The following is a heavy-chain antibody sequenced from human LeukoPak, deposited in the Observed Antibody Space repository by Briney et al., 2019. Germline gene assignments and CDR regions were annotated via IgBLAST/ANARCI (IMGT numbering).Heavy chain of an antibody. CDR1: GGSFSGYY. V-gene: IGHV4-34*01. CDR3: ARAERTVNVFDI. Sequence: PSETLSLTRAVYGGSFSGYYWTYFRQPPGQGLEWIGEITHSGGTKYNPSLKSRVTMSVDTSKNQFSLKLRSMTAADTAVYYCARAERTVNVFDIWGQGTIVTVSS. D-gene: IGHD1-1*01. J-gene: IGHJ3*02. CDR2: ITHSGGT.